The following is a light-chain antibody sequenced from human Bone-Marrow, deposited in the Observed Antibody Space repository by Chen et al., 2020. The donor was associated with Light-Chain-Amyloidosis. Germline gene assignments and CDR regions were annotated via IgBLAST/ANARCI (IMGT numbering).Light chain of an antibody. CDR3: QVWDRSSERPV. Sequence: SYVLTQPSSVSVAPGQTATIACGGNNIGSTSVHWYQQTPGQAPLLVVYDDSDRPSGIPVRLAGYTSGNTATLTSSRVEAGDEADYYCQVWDRSSERPVFGGGTKLTGL. CDR2: DDS. J-gene: IGLJ3*02. CDR1: NIGSTS. V-gene: IGLV3-21*02.